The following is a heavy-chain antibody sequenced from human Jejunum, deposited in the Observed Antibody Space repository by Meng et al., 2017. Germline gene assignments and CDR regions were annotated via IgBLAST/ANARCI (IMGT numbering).Heavy chain of an antibody. Sequence: QLPQSGPGLVNPSQPLSLTCATSGDNVPSSNTAWNWIRQSPSRGLEWLGRTYYTSKWNNDYAVSVRSRITINADTSKSQSSLHLNSVTPEDTAVYYCARDESRLLRSWGQGTLVTVSS. CDR2: TYYTSKWNN. D-gene: IGHD3-22*01. J-gene: IGHJ5*02. CDR3: ARDESRLLRS. V-gene: IGHV6-1*01. CDR1: GDNVPSSNTA.